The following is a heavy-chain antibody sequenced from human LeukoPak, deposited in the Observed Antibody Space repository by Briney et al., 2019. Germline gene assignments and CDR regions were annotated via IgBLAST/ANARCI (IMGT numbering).Heavy chain of an antibody. CDR3: ARHQTHGSGSFDP. CDR1: GGSISSGGYY. J-gene: IGHJ5*02. V-gene: IGHV4-31*03. D-gene: IGHD3-10*01. Sequence: SETLSLTCTVSGGSISSGGYYWSWIRQHPGKGLEWIGYIYYSGSTYYNPSLKSRVTISVDTSKNQFSLKLSSVTAADTAVYYCARHQTHGSGSFDPWGQGTLVTVSS. CDR2: IYYSGST.